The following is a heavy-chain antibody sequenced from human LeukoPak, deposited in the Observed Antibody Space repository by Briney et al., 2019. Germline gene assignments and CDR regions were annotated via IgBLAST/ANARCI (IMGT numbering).Heavy chain of an antibody. CDR1: GFAFDDYA. V-gene: IGHV3-9*01. J-gene: IGHJ6*04. D-gene: IGHD3-10*02. Sequence: PGGSLRLSCVASGFAFDDYAMHWVRQAPGKGLEWVSGISWNRVTIGYVDSVKGRFTISRDNAKNSLYLQMNSLRAEDTAVYYCAELGITMIGGVWGKGTTVTISS. CDR2: ISWNRVTI. CDR3: AELGITMIGGV.